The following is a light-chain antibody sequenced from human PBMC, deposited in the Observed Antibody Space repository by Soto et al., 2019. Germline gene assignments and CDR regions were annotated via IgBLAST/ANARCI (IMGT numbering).Light chain of an antibody. J-gene: IGKJ1*01. CDR2: AAS. CDR1: QSISSY. V-gene: IGKV1-39*01. Sequence: DIQMTQSPSSLSASVGDRFTITCRASQSISSYLNWYQQKPGKAPKLLIYAASSLQSGLPSRFSGSGSGTDFTLTISSLQPEDFATYYCQQSYSTPRTFDQGTKVEIK. CDR3: QQSYSTPRT.